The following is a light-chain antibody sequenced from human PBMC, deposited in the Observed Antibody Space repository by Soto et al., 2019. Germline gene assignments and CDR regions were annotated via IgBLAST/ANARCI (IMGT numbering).Light chain of an antibody. CDR3: QQVNNYPVT. J-gene: IGKJ4*01. Sequence: DIVMTQTPLSSPVTLGQPASISCRSSQSPVHSDGNTYLSWLQQRPGQPPRLLIYKISSRFSGVPDRFTGSGAGTDFTLKISRVEAEDVGTYYCQQVNNYPVTFGGGTKVDIK. CDR1: QSPVHSDGNTY. V-gene: IGKV2-24*01. CDR2: KIS.